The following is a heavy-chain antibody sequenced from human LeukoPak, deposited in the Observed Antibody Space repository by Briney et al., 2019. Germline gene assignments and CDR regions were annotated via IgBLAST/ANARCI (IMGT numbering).Heavy chain of an antibody. J-gene: IGHJ4*02. V-gene: IGHV1-2*06. D-gene: IGHD3-9*01. CDR3: ARSPGPVYFDWLPRVDYFDY. CDR1: GYTFTGYY. CDR2: INPNSGGT. Sequence: GASVKVSCKASGYTFTGYYMHWVRQAPGQGLEWMGRINPNSGGTNYAQKFQGRVTITRDTSISTAYMELSRLRSDDTAVYYCARSPGPVYFDWLPRVDYFDYWGQGTLVTVSS.